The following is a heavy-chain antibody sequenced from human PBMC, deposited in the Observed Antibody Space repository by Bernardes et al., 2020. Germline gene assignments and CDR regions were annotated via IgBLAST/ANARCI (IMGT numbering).Heavy chain of an antibody. CDR3: ARGHTPRDIVVVPAALNWIDP. CDR1: CGSFSGYY. Sequence: QNRSLTFAVYCGSFSGYYWSWLLPPPGKGLEWIGEINHSGSTNYNPSLKSRVTISVDTSKNQFSLKLSSVTAADTAVYCCARGHTPRDIVVVPAALNWIDPWGQGTLVTVSS. D-gene: IGHD2-2*01. J-gene: IGHJ5*02. CDR2: INHSGST. V-gene: IGHV4-34*01.